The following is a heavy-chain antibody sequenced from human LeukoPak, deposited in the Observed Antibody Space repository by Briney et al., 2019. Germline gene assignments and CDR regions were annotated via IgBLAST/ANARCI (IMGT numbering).Heavy chain of an antibody. CDR3: SKVLRYFMDV. CDR2: ITRTGDST. V-gene: IGHV3-23*01. CDR1: GFTFSNYA. J-gene: IGHJ6*02. Sequence: GGSLRLSCAASGFTFSNYAIRWVRQAPGKGLWWVSTITRTGDSTYYAESVKGRFTISRDNPNNTLYLQMNSLRAEDTAVYYCSKVLRYFMDVWGQGTTVTVSS. D-gene: IGHD3-9*01.